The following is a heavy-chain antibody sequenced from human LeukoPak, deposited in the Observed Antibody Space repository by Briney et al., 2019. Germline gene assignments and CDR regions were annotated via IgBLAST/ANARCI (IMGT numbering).Heavy chain of an antibody. V-gene: IGHV3-23*01. Sequence: GGSLRLSCAASGFTFSSYAMSWVRQAPGKGLEWVSAISGSGGSTYYADSVKGRLTISRDNSKNTLYLQMNSLRAEDTAVYYCATSPYNWNDGYFDYWGQGTLVTVSS. CDR3: ATSPYNWNDGYFDY. J-gene: IGHJ4*02. CDR1: GFTFSSYA. D-gene: IGHD1-20*01. CDR2: ISGSGGST.